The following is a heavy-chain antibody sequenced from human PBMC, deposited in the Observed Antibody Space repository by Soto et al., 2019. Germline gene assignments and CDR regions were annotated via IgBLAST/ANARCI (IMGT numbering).Heavy chain of an antibody. CDR1: GFTFSSYW. CDR3: ARGGSLNWYFDL. J-gene: IGHJ2*01. D-gene: IGHD1-26*01. CDR2: INSDGSST. V-gene: IGHV3-74*01. Sequence: EVQLVESGGGLVQPGGSLRLSCAASGFTFSSYWMHCVRQAPGKGLVWVSRINSDGSSTSYADSVKGRFTISRDNAKNTLYRQMNSLRAEDTAVYYCARGGSLNWYFDLWGRGTLVTVSS.